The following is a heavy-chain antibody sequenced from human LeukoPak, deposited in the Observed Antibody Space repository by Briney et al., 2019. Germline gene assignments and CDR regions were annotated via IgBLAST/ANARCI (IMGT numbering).Heavy chain of an antibody. CDR1: GFTFSSYS. CDR2: ISSSRSYM. CDR3: ARGKRGYSGYQLDY. V-gene: IGHV3-21*01. J-gene: IGHJ4*02. D-gene: IGHD5-12*01. Sequence: GGSLRLSCAASGFTFSSYSMNWVRQAPGKGLEGVSAISSSRSYMYYADSVKGRFTISRDNAKNSLYLQMNSLRAEDTAVYYCARGKRGYSGYQLDYWGQGTLVTVSS.